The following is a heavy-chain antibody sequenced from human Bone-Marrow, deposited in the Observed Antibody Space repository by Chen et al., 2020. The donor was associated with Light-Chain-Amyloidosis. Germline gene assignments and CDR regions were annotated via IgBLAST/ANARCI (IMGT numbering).Heavy chain of an antibody. J-gene: IGHJ4*02. CDR3: ARDRRFGNFDY. V-gene: IGHV4-59*01. CDR2: VYYSGST. Sequence: QVQLRESGPGLVKPSETLSLTCTVSGASISNYYWSWIRQPPGKGLEWIGYVYYSGSTNYNPSLKSRVTISVDTSKNQLSLKLNSVTAADTAVYYCARDRRFGNFDYWGQGTLVTVSS. D-gene: IGHD3-10*01. CDR1: GASISNYY.